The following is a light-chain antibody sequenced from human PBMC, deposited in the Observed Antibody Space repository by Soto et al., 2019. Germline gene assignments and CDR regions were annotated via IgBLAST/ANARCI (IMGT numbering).Light chain of an antibody. CDR3: CSFAGSYTLYV. CDR2: DVS. V-gene: IGLV2-11*01. J-gene: IGLJ1*01. Sequence: QSVLTQPRSVSGSRGQSVTISCSGTSSDVGYYSYVSWFQQHPGKAPKLMIYDVSKRPSGVPDRFSGSKSGNTASLTISGLQAEDEADYYCCSFAGSYTLYVFGTGTKVTVL. CDR1: SSDVGYYSY.